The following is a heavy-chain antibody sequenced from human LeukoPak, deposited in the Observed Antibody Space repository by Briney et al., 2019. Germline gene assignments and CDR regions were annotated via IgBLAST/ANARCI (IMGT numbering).Heavy chain of an antibody. CDR2: IYASGST. Sequence: PSETLSLTSTVAGGSISSYYWIWIRQPPGKGLEWIRRIYASGSTNYNPCLKSRVTMSVDTSKNQFSLKLSSVTAADTAVYYCARSGDPTGVDYWGQGTLVTVSS. V-gene: IGHV4-4*07. CDR1: GGSISSYY. J-gene: IGHJ4*02. CDR3: ARSGDPTGVDY. D-gene: IGHD1-14*01.